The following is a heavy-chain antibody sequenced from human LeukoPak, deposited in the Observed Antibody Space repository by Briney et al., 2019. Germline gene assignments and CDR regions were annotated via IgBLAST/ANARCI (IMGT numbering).Heavy chain of an antibody. D-gene: IGHD3-22*01. CDR1: GFTFRDYG. CDR3: ARDYYDSSGYYYVWGAFDI. V-gene: IGHV3-21*01. CDR2: ISSSSSYI. J-gene: IGHJ3*02. Sequence: GGTLRPSCAASGFTFRDYGMSWVRPAPGKGMEWVSSISSSSSYIYYADSVKGRFTISRDNAKNSLYLQMNSLRAEDTAVYYCARDYYDSSGYYYVWGAFDIWGQGTMVTVSS.